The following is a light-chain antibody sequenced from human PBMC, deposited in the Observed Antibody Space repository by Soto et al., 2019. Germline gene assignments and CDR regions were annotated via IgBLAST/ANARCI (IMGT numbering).Light chain of an antibody. V-gene: IGKV2-30*01. Sequence: DVDLTQSPLTLPVTLGQPASISCRSNQSLVYSDGKTMLSWFQQRPGQSPRRLIYKVSSRDSGVPDRISGSGSGTDFTFKINRVEAEDIGTYYCMQGAHWPWTFGLGTKVDIK. J-gene: IGKJ1*01. CDR2: KVS. CDR1: QSLVYSDGKTM. CDR3: MQGAHWPWT.